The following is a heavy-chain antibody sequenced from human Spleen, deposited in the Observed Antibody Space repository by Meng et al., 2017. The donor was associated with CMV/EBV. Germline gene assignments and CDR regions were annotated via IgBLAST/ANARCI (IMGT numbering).Heavy chain of an antibody. CDR3: ATSGGYSYGLFFDY. J-gene: IGHJ4*02. CDR1: GYTFNGYY. CDR2: INPNSGGT. Sequence: SGYTFNGYYMHWVRQAPGQGLEWMGWINPNSGGTNYAQKFQGRVTMTRDTSISTAYMELSRLRSDDTAVYYYATSGGYSYGLFFDYWGQGTLVTVSS. V-gene: IGHV1-2*02. D-gene: IGHD5-18*01.